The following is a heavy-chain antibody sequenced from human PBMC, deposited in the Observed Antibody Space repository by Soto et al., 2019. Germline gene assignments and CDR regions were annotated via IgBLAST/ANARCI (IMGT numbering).Heavy chain of an antibody. D-gene: IGHD2-15*01. V-gene: IGHV3-23*01. CDR2: IDGSGATT. CDR3: AEGSDFDY. CDR1: GFSFTSFV. Sequence: VQLLESGGGLAQPGGSLRLSCAASGFSFTSFVMSWVRQAPGKGLEWVLSIDGSGATTYYADSVKGRFTVSKDNSRTTLYLQMSSLRAEDTATNYCAEGSDFDYWGRGALVTVSS. J-gene: IGHJ4*02.